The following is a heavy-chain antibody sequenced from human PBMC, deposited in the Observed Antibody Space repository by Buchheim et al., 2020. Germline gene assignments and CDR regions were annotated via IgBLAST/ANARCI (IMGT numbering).Heavy chain of an antibody. V-gene: IGHV3-7*01. CDR1: GFTFSSYW. Sequence: EVQLVESGGGLVQPGGSLRLSCAASGFTFSSYWMSWVRQAPGKGLEWVANIKQDGSEKYYVDSVKGRFTISRDNAKNSLYLQMNSLRAEDTAVYYCARELGYCSSTSCYAGFELDGMDVWGQGTT. CDR3: ARELGYCSSTSCYAGFELDGMDV. D-gene: IGHD2-2*01. J-gene: IGHJ6*02. CDR2: IKQDGSEK.